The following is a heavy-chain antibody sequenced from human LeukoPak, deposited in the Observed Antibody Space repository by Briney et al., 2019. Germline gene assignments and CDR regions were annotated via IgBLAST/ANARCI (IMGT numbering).Heavy chain of an antibody. V-gene: IGHV1-46*01. J-gene: IGHJ4*02. CDR1: GYTFTSYY. D-gene: IGHD1-26*01. CDR2: INPSGGST. CDR3: ARDGALVGAEDYFDY. Sequence: ASVKVSCKASGYTFTSYYMHWVRQAPGQGLEWMGIINPSGGSTSYAQKFQGRVTMTRDTSTSTVYMELSSLRSEDTAVYYCARDGALVGAEDYFDYWGQGTLVTVSS.